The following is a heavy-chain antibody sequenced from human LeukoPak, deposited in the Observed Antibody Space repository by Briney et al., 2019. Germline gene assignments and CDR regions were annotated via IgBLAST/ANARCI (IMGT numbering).Heavy chain of an antibody. D-gene: IGHD3-3*01. CDR3: ARDLEVTIFGLSNGMDV. J-gene: IGHJ6*02. CDR2: IYTSGST. V-gene: IGHV4-4*07. CDR1: GGSISSYY. Sequence: PSETLSLTCTVSGGSISSYYWSWIRQPAGKGLEWIGRIYTSGSTNYNPPLKSRVTMSVDTPKNQFSLKLSSVTAADTAVYYCARDLEVTIFGLSNGMDVWGQGTTVTVSS.